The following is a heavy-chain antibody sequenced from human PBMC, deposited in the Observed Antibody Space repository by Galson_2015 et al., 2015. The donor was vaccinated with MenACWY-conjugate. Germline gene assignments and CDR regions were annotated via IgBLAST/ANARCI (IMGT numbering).Heavy chain of an antibody. CDR2: ISSSSSYI. D-gene: IGHD2-2*01. V-gene: IGHV3-21*01. CDR3: ARDPGTIIKYHFDH. CDR1: GFPFSDYS. J-gene: IGHJ4*02. Sequence: SLRLSCAASGFPFSDYSMNWVRQAPGKGLEWVSFISSSSSYIYYADLVKGRFNVSRDNAKNSLYLQMTSLRAEDTAVYYCARDPGTIIKYHFDHWGQGTLVTVSS.